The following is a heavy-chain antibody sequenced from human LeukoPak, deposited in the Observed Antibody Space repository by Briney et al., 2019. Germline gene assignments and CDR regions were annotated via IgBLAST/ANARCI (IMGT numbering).Heavy chain of an antibody. J-gene: IGHJ6*02. CDR1: GFTFSSYA. CDR2: ISYDGSNK. CDR3: ASQGGLLWFGELSGGMDV. V-gene: IGHV3-30-3*01. Sequence: GGSLRLSCAASGFTFSSYAMNWVRQAPGKGLEWMAFISYDGSNKYYADSVKGRFTISRDNSKNTLHLQMNSLRAEDTAVYYCASQGGLLWFGELSGGMDVWGQGTTVTVSS. D-gene: IGHD3-10*01.